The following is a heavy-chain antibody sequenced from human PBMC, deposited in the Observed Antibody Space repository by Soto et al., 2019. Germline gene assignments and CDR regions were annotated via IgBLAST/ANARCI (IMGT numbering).Heavy chain of an antibody. CDR2: IHSGGST. Sequence: GGSLRLSCEVSGFTANRNYMSWVRRAPGRELEWVSVIHSGGSTYNAESVKGRGTISRDNSKNTVYLQLNSLRAEDTGVYYCARDYSMVSRYYYYMDVWGKGTTVTVSS. CDR1: GFTANRNY. V-gene: IGHV3-66*01. D-gene: IGHD4-4*01. J-gene: IGHJ6*03. CDR3: ARDYSMVSRYYYYMDV.